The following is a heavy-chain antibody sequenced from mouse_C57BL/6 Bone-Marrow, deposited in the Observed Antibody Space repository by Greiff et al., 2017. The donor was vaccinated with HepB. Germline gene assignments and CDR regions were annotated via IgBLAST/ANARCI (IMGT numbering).Heavy chain of an antibody. CDR2: IYPGDGDT. CDR3: AVWLRHYAMDY. Sequence: QVHVKQSGPELVKPGASVKISCKASGYAFSSSWMNWVKQRPGKGLEWIGRIYPGDGDTNYNGKFKGKATLTADKSSSTAYMQLSSLTSEDSAVYFCAVWLRHYAMDYWGQGTSVTVSS. J-gene: IGHJ4*01. D-gene: IGHD2-2*01. CDR1: GYAFSSSW. V-gene: IGHV1-82*01.